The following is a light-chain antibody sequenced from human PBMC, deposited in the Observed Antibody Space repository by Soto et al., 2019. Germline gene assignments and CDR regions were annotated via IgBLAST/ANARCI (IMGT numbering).Light chain of an antibody. V-gene: IGKV1-39*01. Sequence: DIQMTQSPSSLSASVGDRVTITFLASQAIGNYLNWYQQKPGKAPNLLIFGATTLQSGVPSRFSGSGYGTNFTLIISVLQPEDFAIYYCQQCHATPLTFGQGTRLEIK. CDR3: QQCHATPLT. CDR1: QAIGNY. J-gene: IGKJ5*01. CDR2: GAT.